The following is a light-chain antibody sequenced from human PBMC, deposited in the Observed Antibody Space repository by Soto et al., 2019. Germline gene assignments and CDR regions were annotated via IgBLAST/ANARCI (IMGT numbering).Light chain of an antibody. V-gene: IGKV1-17*03. J-gene: IGKJ4*01. CDR3: LHYTIHPFT. CDR1: QGISNS. Sequence: DIQMTQTPSAMSASLGDRVTITCRASQGISNSLAWFQQKPGKVPKRLIYGASTLQSGAPSRFSGSASGAAFTLTISSLQPEDFTPYYCLHYTIHPFTFAGGSNVDIK. CDR2: GAS.